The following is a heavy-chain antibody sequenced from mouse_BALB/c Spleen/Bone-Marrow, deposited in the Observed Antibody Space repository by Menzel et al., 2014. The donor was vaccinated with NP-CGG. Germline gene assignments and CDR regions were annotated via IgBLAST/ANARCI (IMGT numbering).Heavy chain of an antibody. CDR1: GYTFTDYY. J-gene: IGHJ4*01. V-gene: IGHV1-77*01. Sequence: VKLQESGAELARPGASVKLSCKASGYTFTDYYINWVKQRTGQGLEWIGEIYPRSDNTYYNEKFKGKATLTADKSSSTAYLQLSSLTSEDSAVYFCARDWDYYAMDYWGQGTSVTVSS. CDR3: ARDWDYYAMDY. D-gene: IGHD4-1*01. CDR2: IYPRSDNT.